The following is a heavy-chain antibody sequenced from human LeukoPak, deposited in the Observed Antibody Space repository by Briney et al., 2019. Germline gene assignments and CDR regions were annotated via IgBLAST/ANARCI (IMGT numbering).Heavy chain of an antibody. Sequence: SQTLSLTCAVSGGSISSGGYSWSWIRQPPGKGLEWIGYIYHSGSTYYNPSLKSRVTISVDRSKNQFSLKLSSVTAADTAVYYWARAYYSLPTLTWFDPWGQGTLVTVSS. CDR3: ARAYYSLPTLTWFDP. D-gene: IGHD4-11*01. CDR1: GGSISSGGYS. CDR2: IYHSGST. V-gene: IGHV4-30-2*01. J-gene: IGHJ5*02.